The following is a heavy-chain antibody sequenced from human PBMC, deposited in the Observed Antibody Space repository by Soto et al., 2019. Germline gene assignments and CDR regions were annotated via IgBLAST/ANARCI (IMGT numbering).Heavy chain of an antibody. V-gene: IGHV3-30*18. J-gene: IGHJ4*02. D-gene: IGHD1-26*01. CDR2: ISNDGSNN. CDR1: GFSFSTYG. Sequence: QVHLVESGGGVVQPGRSQRLSCAASGFSFSTYGMHWVRQAPGKGLEWVAFISNDGSNNYYADSVKGRFTISRDKSKNTLYLQMNSLRAEDTAVYYCAKGFGNYCAFDYWGQGTLVTVSS. CDR3: AKGFGNYCAFDY.